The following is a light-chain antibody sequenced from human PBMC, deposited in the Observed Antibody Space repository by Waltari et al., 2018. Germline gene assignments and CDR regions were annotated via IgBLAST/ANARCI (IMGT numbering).Light chain of an antibody. CDR3: QQYNNWPPEDT. J-gene: IGKJ2*01. CDR2: GAS. Sequence: EIVMTQSPATLSVSPGEGATLSCRASQSVSRNLAWYQHKPGQAPRLLIYGASTRATGIPARFSGSGSGTEFTLTISSLQSEDFAFYYCQQYNNWPPEDTFGQGTKLEIK. V-gene: IGKV3-15*01. CDR1: QSVSRN.